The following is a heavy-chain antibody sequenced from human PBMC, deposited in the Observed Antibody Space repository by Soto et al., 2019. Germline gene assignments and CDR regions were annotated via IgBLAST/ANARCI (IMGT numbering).Heavy chain of an antibody. CDR1: GFTFRSSP. V-gene: IGHV3-23*01. CDR2: INGGDDSK. D-gene: IGHD3-10*01. J-gene: IGHJ4*02. Sequence: GGSLRLSCAVSGFTFRSSPMSWVRRAPGKGLEWVSGINGGDDSKHYAESVRGRFTITRDNSKNTLYLQMDRLRVEDTAVYYCARGFAGGSSFYSFDFWGLGTLVTVSS. CDR3: ARGFAGGSSFYSFDF.